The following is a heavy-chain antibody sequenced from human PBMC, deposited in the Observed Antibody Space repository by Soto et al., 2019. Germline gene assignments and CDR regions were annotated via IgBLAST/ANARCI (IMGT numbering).Heavy chain of an antibody. Sequence: GGSLRLSCAASGFTFSSYDMHWVRQATGKGLEWVSAIGTAGDTYYPGSVKGRFTISRENAKNSLYLQMNGLRAEDTAVYYCARVKSNYYYGMDVWGQGTTVTVSS. CDR1: GFTFSSYD. V-gene: IGHV3-13*01. CDR2: IGTAGDT. CDR3: ARVKSNYYYGMDV. J-gene: IGHJ6*02.